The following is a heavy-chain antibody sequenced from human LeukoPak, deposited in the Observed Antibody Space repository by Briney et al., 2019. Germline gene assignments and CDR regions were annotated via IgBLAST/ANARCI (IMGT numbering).Heavy chain of an antibody. V-gene: IGHV4-39*01. Sequence: PSETLSLTCTVSGGSISSNKYYWGWIRQPPGKGLEWIGSIYYSGSTYYNPSLKSRVTISVDTSKNQFSLKLSSVTAADTAVFYCATPYSGGYHGLDIRGQGTMVTVSS. J-gene: IGHJ3*02. CDR3: ATPYSGGYHGLDI. CDR2: IYYSGST. CDR1: GGSISSNKYY. D-gene: IGHD1-26*01.